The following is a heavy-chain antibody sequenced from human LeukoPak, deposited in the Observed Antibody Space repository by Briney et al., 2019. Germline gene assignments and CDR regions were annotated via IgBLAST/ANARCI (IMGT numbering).Heavy chain of an antibody. CDR1: GGSFSGYY. CDR3: ARGDGAAAGSLDY. Sequence: SETLSLTCAVYGGSFSGYYWSWIRQPPGNGLEWIGEINHSGSTNYNPSLKSRVTISVDTSKNQFSLKLSSVTAADTAVYYCARGDGAAAGSLDYWGQGTLVTVSS. CDR2: INHSGST. V-gene: IGHV4-34*01. D-gene: IGHD6-13*01. J-gene: IGHJ4*02.